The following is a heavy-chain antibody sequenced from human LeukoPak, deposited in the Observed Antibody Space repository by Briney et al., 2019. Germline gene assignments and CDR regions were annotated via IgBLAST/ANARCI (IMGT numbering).Heavy chain of an antibody. CDR1: GFTFSSYA. Sequence: GGSLRLSCAASGFTFSSYAKSWARQATGKGLDWVSGISGSGGSTYYADSVKGRFTISRDNSKNTLYLQMNSLRAEDTAVYYCADSSGWYFDYWGQGTLVTVSS. V-gene: IGHV3-23*01. CDR2: ISGSGGST. CDR3: ADSSGWYFDY. J-gene: IGHJ4*02. D-gene: IGHD6-19*01.